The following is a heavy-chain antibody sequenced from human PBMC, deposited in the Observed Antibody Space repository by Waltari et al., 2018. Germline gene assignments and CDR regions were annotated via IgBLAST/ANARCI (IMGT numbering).Heavy chain of an antibody. D-gene: IGHD6-6*01. CDR2: ISAYNGNT. Sequence: QVQLVQSGAEVKKPAASVEVSCKASGSTFTSYGISWVRQATGQGLEWMGWISAYNGNTNYARKLQGRVTVTTDSSTSTAEVGLRSLRSDDTAVYYCARGYSSSSGKDYWGQGTLVTVSS. V-gene: IGHV1-18*01. CDR3: ARGYSSSSGKDY. CDR1: GSTFTSYG. J-gene: IGHJ4*02.